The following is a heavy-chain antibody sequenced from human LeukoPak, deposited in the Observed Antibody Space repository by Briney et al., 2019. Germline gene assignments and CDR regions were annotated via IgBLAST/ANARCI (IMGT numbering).Heavy chain of an antibody. CDR1: GFTFSSYA. CDR2: ISGSGGIT. CDR3: AKGDGAYCGGDCYTDY. J-gene: IGHJ4*02. Sequence: PGGSLRLSCAASGFTFSSYAMSWVRQAPGKGLEWVSAISGSGGITYYADSVKGRFTISRDNSKNTLYLQMNRLRAEDTAVYYCAKGDGAYCGGDCYTDYWGQGTLVTVSS. V-gene: IGHV3-23*01. D-gene: IGHD2-21*02.